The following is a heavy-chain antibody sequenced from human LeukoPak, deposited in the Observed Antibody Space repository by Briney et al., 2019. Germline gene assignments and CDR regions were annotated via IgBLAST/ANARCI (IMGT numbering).Heavy chain of an antibody. CDR2: IYYSGST. CDR3: AGLPVMVRGALTQAGYYYYMDV. V-gene: IGHV4-39*07. CDR1: GGSISSSSYY. D-gene: IGHD3-10*01. Sequence: SETLSLTCTVSGGSISSSSYYWGWLRQPPGMGLEWIGCIYYSGSTYYNPSLKSRVTISEDTSKNQFSLKLSSVTAADTAVYYCAGLPVMVRGALTQAGYYYYMDVWGKGTTVTVSS. J-gene: IGHJ6*03.